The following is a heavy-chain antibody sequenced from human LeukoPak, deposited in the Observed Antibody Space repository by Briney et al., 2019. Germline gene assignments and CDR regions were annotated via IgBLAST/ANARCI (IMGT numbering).Heavy chain of an antibody. D-gene: IGHD4-11*01. J-gene: IGHJ4*02. V-gene: IGHV3-7*01. CDR2: IKQDGSEK. CDR1: GFTFSSYW. Sequence: GGSLRLSCAASGFTFSSYWMSWVRQAPGKGLEWVANIKQDGSEKYYVDSVKGRFTISRDNAKNSLYLQLNSLRAEDTAVYYCVRLYDDYTNGHFDSWGQGTLVTVSS. CDR3: VRLYDDYTNGHFDS.